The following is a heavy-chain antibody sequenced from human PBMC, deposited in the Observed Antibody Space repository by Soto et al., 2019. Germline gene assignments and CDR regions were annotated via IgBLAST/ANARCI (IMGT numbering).Heavy chain of an antibody. CDR2: ISAYNGNT. D-gene: IGHD3-10*01. CDR3: ARDDGSGSLYYYYYGMDV. CDR1: GYTFTSYG. J-gene: IGHJ6*02. V-gene: IGHV1-18*01. Sequence: ASVKVSCKASGYTFTSYGISWVRQAPGQGLERMGWISAYNGNTNYAQKLQGRVTMTTDTSTSTAYMELRSLRSDDTAVYYCARDDGSGSLYYYYYGMDVWGQGTTVTVSS.